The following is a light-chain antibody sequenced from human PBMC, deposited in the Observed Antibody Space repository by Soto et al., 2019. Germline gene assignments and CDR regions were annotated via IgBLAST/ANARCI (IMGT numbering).Light chain of an antibody. CDR1: SSDVGGYNY. CDR3: SSYAGSNNWV. J-gene: IGLJ3*02. Sequence: SVLTQPPSASGSPGQSVTFSCTGTSSDVGGYNYVSWYQQHPGRAPKLIIYEVTKRPSGVPDRFSGSKSGNTASLTVSGLQAEDEADYYCSSYAGSNNWVFGGGTKLTVL. V-gene: IGLV2-8*01. CDR2: EVT.